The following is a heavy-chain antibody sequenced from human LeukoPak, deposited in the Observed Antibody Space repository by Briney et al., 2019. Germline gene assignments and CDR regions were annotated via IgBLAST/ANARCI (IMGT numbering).Heavy chain of an antibody. J-gene: IGHJ4*02. CDR1: GGSINSGDYY. CDR3: ARVVTDWAIHN. D-gene: IGHD3-9*01. CDR2: IYYSGST. V-gene: IGHV4-30-4*01. Sequence: SETLSFTCTVSGGSINSGDYYWSWIRQPPGKGLEWIGFIYYSGSTYNNPSLKSRVTISVDTSKNQFSLRLSSVTAADTAMYYCARVVTDWAIHNWGQGTLVTVSS.